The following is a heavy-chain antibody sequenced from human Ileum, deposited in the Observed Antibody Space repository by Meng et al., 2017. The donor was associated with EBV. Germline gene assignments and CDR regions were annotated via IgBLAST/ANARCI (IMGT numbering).Heavy chain of an antibody. Sequence: QWESQGWGPGLGKPSETLSLPCTVSGGSISSRSYYWGWIRQPPGKGLEWIGSIYYSGSTYYNPSLKSRVTISVETSKNQFSLKLSSVTAADTAVYYCARELMYCSGGSCYPFDYWGQGTLVTVSS. CDR3: ARELMYCSGGSCYPFDY. CDR1: GGSISSRSYY. D-gene: IGHD2-15*01. CDR2: IYYSGST. V-gene: IGHV4-39*07. J-gene: IGHJ4*02.